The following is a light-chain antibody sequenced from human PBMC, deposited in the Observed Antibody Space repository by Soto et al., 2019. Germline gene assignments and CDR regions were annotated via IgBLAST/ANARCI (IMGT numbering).Light chain of an antibody. V-gene: IGLV2-14*01. CDR3: ASYRSGSSLYV. CDR1: SSDIGGYNY. CDR2: DVS. Sequence: QSALTQPASVSGSPGQSIAISCTGTSSDIGGYNYVSWYQQHPGKAPKLMIYDVSDRSSGVSDRFSASKSGNTASLTISGLQAEDEAEYYCASYRSGSSLYVFGTGTKVTVL. J-gene: IGLJ1*01.